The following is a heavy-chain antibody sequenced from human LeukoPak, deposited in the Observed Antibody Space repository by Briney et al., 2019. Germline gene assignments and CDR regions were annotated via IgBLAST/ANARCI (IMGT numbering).Heavy chain of an antibody. D-gene: IGHD2-2*01. V-gene: IGHV3-30*02. Sequence: GGSLRLSCAASGFSFSNYGMHWVRQAPGKGLEWVAFIRYDGSNKYYADSVKGRFTISRDNSKHTLYLQMNSLRPEDTAVYYCAKDGSPVAIFPYNWVDPWSQGTLVTVSS. CDR1: GFSFSNYG. CDR3: AKDGSPVAIFPYNWVDP. J-gene: IGHJ5*02. CDR2: IRYDGSNK.